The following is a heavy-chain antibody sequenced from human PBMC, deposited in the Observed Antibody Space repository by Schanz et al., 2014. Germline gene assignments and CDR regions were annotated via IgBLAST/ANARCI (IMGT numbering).Heavy chain of an antibody. Sequence: QVQLVQSGAEVMKPGASVKVSCEASGYTFTSYYIHWFRQAPGQGLEWMGWISAFDDKTDYAQNFQGRLIMTTDTSTTTVYMELRNLKSDDTAVYYCARDRVSFVRGPLGVDWGQGTQVIVSS. CDR1: GYTFTSYY. D-gene: IGHD3-10*01. CDR2: ISAFDDKT. CDR3: ARDRVSFVRGPLGVD. J-gene: IGHJ4*02. V-gene: IGHV1-18*04.